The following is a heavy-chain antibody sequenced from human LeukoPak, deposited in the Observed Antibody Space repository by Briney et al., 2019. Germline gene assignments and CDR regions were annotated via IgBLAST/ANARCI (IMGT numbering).Heavy chain of an antibody. V-gene: IGHV3-11*01. CDR3: ARDQDSSGYSEPDIDY. Sequence: KTGGSLRLSCAASGFTFSDYYMSWIRQAPGKGLEWGSYISSSGSTIYYADSVKGRFTISRDNAKNSLYLQMNSLRAEDTAVYYCARDQDSSGYSEPDIDYWGQGTLVTVSS. CDR2: ISSSGSTI. D-gene: IGHD3-22*01. CDR1: GFTFSDYY. J-gene: IGHJ4*02.